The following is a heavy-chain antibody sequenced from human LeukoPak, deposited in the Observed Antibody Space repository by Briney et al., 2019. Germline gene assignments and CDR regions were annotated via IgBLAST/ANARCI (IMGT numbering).Heavy chain of an antibody. V-gene: IGHV3-21*01. CDR2: ISSSSSYI. D-gene: IGHD6-13*01. CDR1: GFTFSSYS. Sequence: PGGSLRLSCAASGFTFSSYSMNWVRQAPGKGLEWVSSISSSSSYIYYADSVKGRFTISRDNAKYSLYLQMNSLRAEDTAVYYCAGSSHSSSWYWYYYMDVWGKGTTVTVSS. J-gene: IGHJ6*03. CDR3: AGSSHSSSWYWYYYMDV.